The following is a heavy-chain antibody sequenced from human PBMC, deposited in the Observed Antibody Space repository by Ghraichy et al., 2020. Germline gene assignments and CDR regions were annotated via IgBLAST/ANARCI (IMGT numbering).Heavy chain of an antibody. CDR1: GYTFSGYY. CDR2: INPNSGGT. D-gene: IGHD4-17*01. V-gene: IGHV1-2*04. J-gene: IGHJ3*02. CDR3: ARDTYGDYVVNAFDI. Sequence: ASVKVSCKACGYTFSGYYMHWVRQAPGQGLEWMGWINPNSGGTNYAQKFQGWVTMTRDTSISTAYMELSRLRSDDTAVYYCARDTYGDYVVNAFDIWGQGTMVTVSS.